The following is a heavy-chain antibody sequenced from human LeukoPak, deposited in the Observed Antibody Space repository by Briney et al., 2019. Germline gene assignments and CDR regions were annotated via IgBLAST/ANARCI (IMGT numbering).Heavy chain of an antibody. J-gene: IGHJ4*02. CDR2: TSGSGGST. CDR1: GFTVSSDA. D-gene: IGHD2-15*01. V-gene: IGHV3-23*01. CDR3: AKNGGSQCYSHLDS. Sequence: AGGSPRLSCADSGFTVSSDAMSGGRNAPGKGLEWVSGTSGSGGSTYYAGSVKGRFTISRDNSKNTLYLQMNSLRVEDTAVYYCAKNGGSQCYSHLDSWGQGTLVTVSS.